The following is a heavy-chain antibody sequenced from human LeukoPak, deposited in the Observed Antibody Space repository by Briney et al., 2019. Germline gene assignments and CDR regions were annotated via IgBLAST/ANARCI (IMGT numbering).Heavy chain of an antibody. CDR2: IWYDGSNK. J-gene: IGHJ3*02. D-gene: IGHD4-17*01. Sequence: GGSLRLSCAASGFTFSSYGMHWVRQAPGKGLELVAVIWYDGSNKYYADSVKGRFTISRDNSKNTLYLQMNSLRAEDTAVYYCARGGDYGDAFDIWGQGTMVTVSS. V-gene: IGHV3-33*01. CDR1: GFTFSSYG. CDR3: ARGGDYGDAFDI.